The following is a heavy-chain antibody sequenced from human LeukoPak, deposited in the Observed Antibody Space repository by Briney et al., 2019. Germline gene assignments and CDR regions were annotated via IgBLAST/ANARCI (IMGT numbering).Heavy chain of an antibody. V-gene: IGHV3-30*02. Sequence: GGSLRLSCAASRFTFSSYGMHWVRQAPGKGLQWVAFIRKDGRNEYYADSVKGRFTISRDNSKNTLYLQMNSLRAEDTAVYYCARDLEMATTPRILHYGMDVWGQGTTVTVSS. J-gene: IGHJ6*02. CDR3: ARDLEMATTPRILHYGMDV. CDR2: IRKDGRNE. CDR1: RFTFSSYG. D-gene: IGHD5-24*01.